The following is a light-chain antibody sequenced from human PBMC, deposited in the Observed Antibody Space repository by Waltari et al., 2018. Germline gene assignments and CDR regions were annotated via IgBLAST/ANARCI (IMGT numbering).Light chain of an antibody. CDR1: QSASRF. Sequence: EIVLTQSPGTLSLSPVERGTLSCRAIQSASRFLAWSQQKPGQAPRLLIYGASTRATGIPDRFSGSGSGTDFSLTISRLGPEDFAVYYCQKYDRLPATFGQGTKVEIK. J-gene: IGKJ1*01. CDR2: GAS. CDR3: QKYDRLPAT. V-gene: IGKV3-20*01.